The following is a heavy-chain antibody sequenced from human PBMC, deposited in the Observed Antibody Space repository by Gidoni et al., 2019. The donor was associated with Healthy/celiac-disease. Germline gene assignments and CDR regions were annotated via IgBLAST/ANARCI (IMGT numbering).Heavy chain of an antibody. CDR1: GFSRSTSGAG. D-gene: IGHD3-3*01. Sequence: QITLKESGPTLVKPTQTLTLICTSSGFSRSTSGAGVGWIRQPPGKALEWLALIYWNVDKRYSPSLKSRLTITKDTSKNQVVLTMTHMNPVDTATYYCAHSLAIDFLRLFPTRYFDYWGQGTLVTVSS. CDR3: AHSLAIDFLRLFPTRYFDY. V-gene: IGHV2-5*01. J-gene: IGHJ4*02. CDR2: IYWNVDK.